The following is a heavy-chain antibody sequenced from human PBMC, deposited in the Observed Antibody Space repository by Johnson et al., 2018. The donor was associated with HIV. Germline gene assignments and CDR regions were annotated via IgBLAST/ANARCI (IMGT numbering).Heavy chain of an antibody. Sequence: VQLVESGGGLVQPGRSLRLSCAASGFTFDDYAMHWVRQAPGKGLEWVSGISWNSGSIGYADSVKGRFTISRDNAKNSMYLQMRSLRAEDTAVYYCSRTNWNGDAGWAIDIWGQGTTVTVSS. CDR2: ISWNSGSI. CDR3: SRTNWNGDAGWAIDI. D-gene: IGHD1-1*01. V-gene: IGHV3-9*01. CDR1: GFTFDDYA. J-gene: IGHJ3*02.